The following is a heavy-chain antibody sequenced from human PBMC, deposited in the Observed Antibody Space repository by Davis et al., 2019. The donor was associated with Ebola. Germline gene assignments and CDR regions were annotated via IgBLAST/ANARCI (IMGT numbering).Heavy chain of an antibody. CDR2: ISTSSSYI. V-gene: IGHV3-21*04. CDR3: ARSHHYYDSSGYYL. J-gene: IGHJ5*02. Sequence: GESLKISCAASGFTFSTYSMNWVRQAPGKGLEWVSSISTSSSYISYADSVRGRFTISRDNSKNTLYLQMNSLRAEDTAVYYCARSHHYYDSSGYYLWGQGTLVTVSS. D-gene: IGHD3-22*01. CDR1: GFTFSTYS.